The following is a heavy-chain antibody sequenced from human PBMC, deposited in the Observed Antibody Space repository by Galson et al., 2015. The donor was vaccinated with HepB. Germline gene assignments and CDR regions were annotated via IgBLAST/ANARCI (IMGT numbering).Heavy chain of an antibody. J-gene: IGHJ6*01. CDR3: ARGYCSSASCYIHYYYGMDV. V-gene: IGHV3-11*01. D-gene: IGHD2-2*02. Sequence: SLRLSCAASGFSFSGYYMSWIRQAPGKGLEWISFSGRSGSPIYYADSVKGRFTISRDNAKNSLFLQMNSLRGEDTAVYYCARGYCSSASCYIHYYYGMDVSGKGPRSPSPQ. CDR1: GFSFSGYY. CDR2: SGRSGSPI.